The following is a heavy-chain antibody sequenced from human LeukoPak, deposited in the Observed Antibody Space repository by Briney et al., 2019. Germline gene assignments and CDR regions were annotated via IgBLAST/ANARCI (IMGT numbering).Heavy chain of an antibody. CDR3: TRAVAGHPD. J-gene: IGHJ4*02. V-gene: IGHV4-34*01. CDR1: GVPFSNYY. D-gene: IGHD6-19*01. Sequence: SETLSLTCAVSGVPFSNYYWSWVRQSPRQGLEWIGEINHSGYTNYNPSLRSRVTMSIDTSKNQFSLRLTSVSAADTGVYYCTRAVAGHPDWGQGTLVTVSS. CDR2: INHSGYT.